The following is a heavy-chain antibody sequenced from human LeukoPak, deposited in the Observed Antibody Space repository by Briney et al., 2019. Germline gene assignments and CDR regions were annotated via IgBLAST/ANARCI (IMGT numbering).Heavy chain of an antibody. CDR1: GGSISSSSYY. CDR3: ARYNWNYKVDY. V-gene: IGHV4-39*07. J-gene: IGHJ4*02. Sequence: SETLSLTCTVSGGSISSSSYYWGWIRQPPRKGLEWIGSIYYSGSTYYNPSLKSRVTISVDTSKNQFSLKLSSVTAADTAVYYCARYNWNYKVDYWGQGTLVTVSS. CDR2: IYYSGST. D-gene: IGHD1-7*01.